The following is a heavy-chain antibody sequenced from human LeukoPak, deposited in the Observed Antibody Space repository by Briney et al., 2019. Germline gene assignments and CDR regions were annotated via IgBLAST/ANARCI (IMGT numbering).Heavy chain of an antibody. Sequence: PGGSLRLSCAASGFTFSSYEMNWVRHAPGKGLEWVSYISSSGSTIYYADSVKGRFTISRDNAKKSLYLQMNSLRADDTAVYYCARDGWDHDTLTDYYMFFYFDYWGQGTLVTVSS. CDR1: GFTFSSYE. J-gene: IGHJ4*02. CDR2: ISSSGSTI. V-gene: IGHV3-48*03. D-gene: IGHD3-9*01. CDR3: ARDGWDHDTLTDYYMFFYFDY.